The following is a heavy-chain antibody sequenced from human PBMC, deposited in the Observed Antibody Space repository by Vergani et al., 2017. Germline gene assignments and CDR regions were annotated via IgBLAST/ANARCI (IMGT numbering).Heavy chain of an antibody. V-gene: IGHV3-23*01. J-gene: IGHJ4*02. CDR1: GFTFSSYA. CDR3: AKDIVVDLDGFDY. D-gene: IGHD2-2*01. CDR2: ISGSGGST. Sequence: EVQLLESGGGLVQPGGSLRLSCAASGFTFSSYAMSWVRQAPGQGLEWVAAISGSGGSTYYADSVKGRFTISRDNSKNTLYLQMNSLRAEDTAVYYCAKDIVVDLDGFDYWGQGTLVTVSS.